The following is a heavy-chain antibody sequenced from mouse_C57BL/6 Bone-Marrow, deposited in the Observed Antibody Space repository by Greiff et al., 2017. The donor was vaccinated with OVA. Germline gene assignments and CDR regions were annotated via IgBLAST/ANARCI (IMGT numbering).Heavy chain of an antibody. Sequence: QVQLQQSGAELARPGASVKLSCKASGYTFTSYGISWVKQRPGQGLKWIGVIYPRSGNTYYNEKFTGKATLTADKSSSTAYMELRSLTSEDSAVYFCARPLFVATVGAGVDFCDYGGQGTALTVTA. J-gene: IGHJ2*01. CDR1: GYTFTSYG. CDR3: ARPLFVATVGAGVDFCDY. D-gene: IGHD1-1*01. CDR2: IYPRSGNT. V-gene: IGHV1-81*01.